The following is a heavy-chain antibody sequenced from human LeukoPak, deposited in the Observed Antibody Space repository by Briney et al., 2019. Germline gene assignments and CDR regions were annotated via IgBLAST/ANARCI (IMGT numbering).Heavy chain of an antibody. CDR1: GFTFSDYY. V-gene: IGHV3-11*04. CDR3: ARYTEDYGSGSYYETFDY. D-gene: IGHD3-10*01. CDR2: ITSSGVSI. J-gene: IGHJ4*02. Sequence: PGGSLRLSCAASGFTFSDYYMSWIRQAPGKGLEWVSYITSSGVSIYYADSVRGRFTISRDNAKNSLYLQMNSLRADDTAVYFCARYTEDYGSGSYYETFDYWGRGTLVTVSS.